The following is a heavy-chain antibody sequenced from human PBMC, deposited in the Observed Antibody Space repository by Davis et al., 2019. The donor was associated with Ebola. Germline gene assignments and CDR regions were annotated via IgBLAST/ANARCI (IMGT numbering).Heavy chain of an antibody. CDR3: ARRVEMTIGGSYNWLDP. J-gene: IGHJ5*02. D-gene: IGHD1-26*01. CDR1: GDSISPYY. Sequence: PGGSLRLSCTVSGDSISPYYWNWIRQPPGKGLEWIGYIYYSGSTNYNLSLKSRVTISVDTSKNQFSLKLSSVTAADTAVYYCARRVEMTIGGSYNWLDPWGQGTLVTVSS. V-gene: IGHV4-59*08. CDR2: IYYSGST.